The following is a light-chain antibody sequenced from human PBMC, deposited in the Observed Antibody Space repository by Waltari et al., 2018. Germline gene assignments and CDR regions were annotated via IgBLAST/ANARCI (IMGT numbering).Light chain of an antibody. J-gene: IGKJ3*01. CDR3: QQYYSTPFT. Sequence: DIGKTPFPNSPAVFLGGGATNHCKASLSILHSSENKKQLGWYQQKSGQSPKLLIYRASTRESGVPDRFSGSGSGTDFTLTISSLQTEDVAVYYCQQYYSTPFTFGPGTKVDIK. CDR2: RAS. V-gene: IGKV4-1*01. CDR1: LSILHSSENKKQ.